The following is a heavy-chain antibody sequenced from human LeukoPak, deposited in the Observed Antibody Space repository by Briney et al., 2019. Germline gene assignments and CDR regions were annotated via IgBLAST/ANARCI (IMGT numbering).Heavy chain of an antibody. Sequence: SKTLSPTCAVYGGSFSGYYWSWIRQPPGEGLEWIGEINHSGSTNYNPSLKSRVTISVDTSKNQFSLKLSSVTAADTAVYYCARAAGLRGYSYGPRLQHWGQGTLVTVSS. J-gene: IGHJ1*01. CDR1: GGSFSGYY. CDR3: ARAAGLRGYSYGPRLQH. D-gene: IGHD5-18*01. CDR2: INHSGST. V-gene: IGHV4-34*01.